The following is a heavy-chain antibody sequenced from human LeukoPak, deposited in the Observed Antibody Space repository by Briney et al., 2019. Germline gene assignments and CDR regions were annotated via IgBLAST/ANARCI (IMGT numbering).Heavy chain of an antibody. V-gene: IGHV4-34*01. CDR3: ARRFKSSSSSNWFDP. D-gene: IGHD6-6*01. Sequence: KSSETLSLTCAVYGGSFSGYYWSWIRQPPGKGLEWIGGINHSGSTNYNPSLKSRVTISVDTSKNQFSLKLSSVTAADTAVYYCARRFKSSSSSNWFDPWGQGTLVTVSS. CDR1: GGSFSGYY. J-gene: IGHJ5*02. CDR2: INHSGST.